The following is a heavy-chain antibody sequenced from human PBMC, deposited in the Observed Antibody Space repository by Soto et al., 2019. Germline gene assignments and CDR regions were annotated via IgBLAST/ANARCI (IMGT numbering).Heavy chain of an antibody. Sequence: SETLSLTCTVSGGSISSGGYYWSWIRQHPGKGLEWIGYIYYSGSTYYNPSPKSRVTISVDTSKNQFSLKLSSVTAADTAVYYCAREDDFWSGYRNRGQGTLVTVSS. V-gene: IGHV4-31*03. CDR3: AREDDFWSGYRN. J-gene: IGHJ4*02. CDR2: IYYSGST. D-gene: IGHD3-3*01. CDR1: GGSISSGGYY.